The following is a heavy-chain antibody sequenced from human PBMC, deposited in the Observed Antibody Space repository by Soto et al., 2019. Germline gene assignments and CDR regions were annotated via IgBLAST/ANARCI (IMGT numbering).Heavy chain of an antibody. Sequence: QVQLVESGGGVVQPGRSLRLSCAASGFTFSSYGMHWVRQAPGKGLEWVAVISYDGSNKYYADSVKGRFTISRDNSKNTLYLQMNSLRAEDTAVYYCEKDYSIVVVPAATDYYYGMDVWGQGTTVTVSS. CDR3: EKDYSIVVVPAATDYYYGMDV. V-gene: IGHV3-30*18. CDR2: ISYDGSNK. CDR1: GFTFSSYG. J-gene: IGHJ6*02. D-gene: IGHD2-2*01.